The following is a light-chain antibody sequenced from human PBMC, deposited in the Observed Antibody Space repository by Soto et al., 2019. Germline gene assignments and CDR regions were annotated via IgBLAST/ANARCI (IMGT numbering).Light chain of an antibody. CDR1: SSDVGVYNY. Sequence: QSALTQPRSVSGCPGQSVTSSCTGTSSDVGVYNYVSWYQQHPGKAPKLMIYDVTKRPSGVPDRFSGSKSANTASLTISGLQAEDEADYYCCSYAGSYTFVFGTGTKVTVL. V-gene: IGLV2-11*01. CDR2: DVT. J-gene: IGLJ1*01. CDR3: CSYAGSYTFV.